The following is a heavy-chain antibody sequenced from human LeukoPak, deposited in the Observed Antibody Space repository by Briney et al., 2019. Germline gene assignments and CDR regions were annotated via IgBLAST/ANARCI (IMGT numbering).Heavy chain of an antibody. Sequence: SETLSLTCTVSGGSISTYYWSWIRQPPGKGLEWIAYMYYSGSTNYNPSLKSRVTVSLDTSKNQFSLKLSSVTAADTAVYYCARDLYGSTSSPFDPWGQGTLVTVSP. J-gene: IGHJ5*02. CDR3: ARDLYGSTSSPFDP. CDR2: MYYSGST. V-gene: IGHV4-59*01. D-gene: IGHD6-6*01. CDR1: GGSISTYY.